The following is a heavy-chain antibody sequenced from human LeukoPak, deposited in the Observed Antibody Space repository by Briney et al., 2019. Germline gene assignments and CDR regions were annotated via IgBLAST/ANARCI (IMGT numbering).Heavy chain of an antibody. Sequence: SETLSLTCTISAGSFSSGGYYWGWIRQPPGKGLEWIGSIYYSGSTYYNPSLKSRVTISVDTSKNQFSLKLSSVTAADTAVYYCARRVVVITTRYGYFDLWGRGTLVTVSS. CDR2: IYYSGST. CDR1: AGSFSSGGYY. D-gene: IGHD3-22*01. V-gene: IGHV4-39*01. J-gene: IGHJ2*01. CDR3: ARRVVVITTRYGYFDL.